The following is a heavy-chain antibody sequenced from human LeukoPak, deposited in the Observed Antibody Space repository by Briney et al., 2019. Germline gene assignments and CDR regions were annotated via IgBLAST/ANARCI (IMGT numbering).Heavy chain of an antibody. J-gene: IGHJ6*02. D-gene: IGHD4-17*01. Sequence: TSVKVSFKASRFTFTSPAMQWVRQARDQRLEWIGWIVVGSGSTNYAQKFQERVTITRDMSTSTAYMELSSLRSEDTAVYYCAAHPDYGDYDGIPMPYYYYGMDVWGQGTTVTVSS. CDR2: IVVGSGST. V-gene: IGHV1-58*02. CDR1: RFTFTSPA. CDR3: AAHPDYGDYDGIPMPYYYYGMDV.